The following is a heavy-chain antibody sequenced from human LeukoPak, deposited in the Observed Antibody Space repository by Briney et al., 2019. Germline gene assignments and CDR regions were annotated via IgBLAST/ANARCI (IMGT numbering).Heavy chain of an antibody. D-gene: IGHD3-10*01. V-gene: IGHV3-21*01. CDR3: VRDLLGSGSTTAYLYH. Sequence: GGSLRLSCAASGFTFNTYTLNWVRQAPGKGLEWVSSISRRSRHVYYAGSVKGRFTISRDDARNSLYLQMNSLRAEDMAVYFCVRDLLGSGSTTAYLYHWGQGTLVTVSS. CDR2: ISRRSRHV. J-gene: IGHJ1*01. CDR1: GFTFNTYT.